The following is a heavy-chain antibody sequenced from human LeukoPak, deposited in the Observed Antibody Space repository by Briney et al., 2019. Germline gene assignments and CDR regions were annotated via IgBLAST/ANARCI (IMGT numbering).Heavy chain of an antibody. V-gene: IGHV3-9*01. CDR3: AKDERGYDCYFDY. D-gene: IGHD5-12*01. Sequence: GGSLRLSCAASGFTFDDYAMHWVRQAPGKGLEWVSGISWNSGSIGYADSVKGRFTISRDNSKNTLYLQMDSLRAEDAAVYYCAKDERGYDCYFDYWGQGALVTVSS. CDR2: ISWNSGSI. J-gene: IGHJ4*02. CDR1: GFTFDDYA.